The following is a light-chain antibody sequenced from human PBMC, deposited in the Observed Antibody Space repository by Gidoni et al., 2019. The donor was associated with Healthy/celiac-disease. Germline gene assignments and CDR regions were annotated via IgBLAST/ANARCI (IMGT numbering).Light chain of an antibody. CDR1: QSISSY. Sequence: DIQMTQSPSSLSASVGDRVTIPCRASQSISSYLNWYQQKPGKAPKLLIYAASSLQSGVPSRFSGSGSGTDFTLTISSLQPEDFATYYCQQSYSTLYTFGHGTKLEIK. CDR3: QQSYSTLYT. J-gene: IGKJ2*01. CDR2: AAS. V-gene: IGKV1-39*01.